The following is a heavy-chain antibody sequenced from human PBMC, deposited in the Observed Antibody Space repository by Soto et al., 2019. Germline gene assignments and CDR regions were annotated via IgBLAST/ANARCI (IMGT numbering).Heavy chain of an antibody. J-gene: IGHJ4*02. Sequence: TSETLSLTCTVSGGSISSSSYYWGWIRQPPGKGLEWIGSIYYSGSTYYNPSLKSRVTISVDTSKNQFPLKLSSVTAADTAVYYCARLQTGIAAAGTEFTTYYFDYWGQGTLVTVSS. D-gene: IGHD6-13*01. CDR1: GGSISSSSYY. CDR2: IYYSGST. CDR3: ARLQTGIAAAGTEFTTYYFDY. V-gene: IGHV4-39*01.